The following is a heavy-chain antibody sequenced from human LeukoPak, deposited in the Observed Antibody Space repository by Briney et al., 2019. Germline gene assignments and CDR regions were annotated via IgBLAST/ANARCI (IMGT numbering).Heavy chain of an antibody. Sequence: PSETLSLTCTVSGGSISSYYWSWIRQPPGKGLEWVAYMSYSGSTNYNPSLKSRVAISVDTSKNQFSLNLTSVTAADTAVYYCARGGPSSLDYWGQGPLVTVSS. D-gene: IGHD6-6*01. V-gene: IGHV4-59*01. CDR2: MSYSGST. CDR1: GGSISSYY. J-gene: IGHJ4*02. CDR3: ARGGPSSLDY.